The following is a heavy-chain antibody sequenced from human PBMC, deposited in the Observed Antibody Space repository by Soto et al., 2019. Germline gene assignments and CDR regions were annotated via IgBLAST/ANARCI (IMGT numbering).Heavy chain of an antibody. V-gene: IGHV1-58*01. CDR2: IVVGSGNT. CDR3: AAPRYSSGWFYYYGMDV. CDR1: GFTFTSSA. D-gene: IGHD6-19*01. J-gene: IGHJ6*02. Sequence: SVKVSCKASGFTFTSSAVQWVRQARGQRLEWIGWIVVGSGNTNYAQKFQERVTITRDMSTSTAYMELSSLRSEDTAVYYCAAPRYSSGWFYYYGMDVWGQGTTVTVPS.